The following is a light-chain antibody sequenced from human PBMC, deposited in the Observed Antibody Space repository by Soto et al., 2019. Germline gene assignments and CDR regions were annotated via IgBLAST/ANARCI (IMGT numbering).Light chain of an antibody. CDR3: QQYGSSGT. Sequence: EIVLTQSPGTLSLSPGERATLSCRASQSVSNNYLAWYQQKPGQAPRLLIYGASNRDTGIPDRFSGSWSGTDFTLTISILEPEDFAVYYCQQYGSSGTFGQGTKVEIK. J-gene: IGKJ1*01. V-gene: IGKV3-20*01. CDR2: GAS. CDR1: QSVSNNY.